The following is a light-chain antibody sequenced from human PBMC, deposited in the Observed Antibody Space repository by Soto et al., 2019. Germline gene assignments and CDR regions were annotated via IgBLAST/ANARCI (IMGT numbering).Light chain of an antibody. CDR3: QQSYSTLYT. Sequence: DIQMTQSPSSLSASIGDRVTITCRASQSIGTSLSWHQQKSGRAPKLLIHAASTLQSEVPSRFSGSGSGTDFTLTISSLQPEDVAVYYCQQSYSTLYTFGQGTNLEIK. CDR1: QSIGTS. J-gene: IGKJ2*01. V-gene: IGKV1-39*01. CDR2: AAS.